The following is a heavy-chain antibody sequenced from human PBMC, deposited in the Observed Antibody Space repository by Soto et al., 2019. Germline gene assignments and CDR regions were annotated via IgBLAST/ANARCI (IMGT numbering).Heavy chain of an antibody. CDR2: ISSNSATI. V-gene: IGHV3-9*02. D-gene: IGHD3-16*01. CDR1: GFIADDYA. J-gene: IGHJ4*02. CDR3: VNDVQWGGMTRLDYFDS. Sequence: EVQLVESGGGLVQPGRSLRLSCVASGFIADDYAMHWVRQAPGKGLEWVSGISSNSATINYADSVKGRFTISRDNAKNSLLLQMSGLRPVDTACYYGVNDVQWGGMTRLDYFDSWGQGTLVTGSS.